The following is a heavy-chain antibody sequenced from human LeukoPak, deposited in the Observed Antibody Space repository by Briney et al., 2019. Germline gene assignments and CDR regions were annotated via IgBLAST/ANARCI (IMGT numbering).Heavy chain of an antibody. CDR2: IYYSGST. D-gene: IGHD5-18*01. J-gene: IGHJ5*02. CDR3: ARDLRWDNTAMVSNWFDP. CDR1: GGSISSGDYY. Sequence: PSETLSLTCTVSGGSISSGDYYWSWIRQPPGKGLEWIGYIYYSGSTYYNPSLKSRVTISVDTSENQFSLKLSSVTAADTAVYYCARDLRWDNTAMVSNWFDPWGQGTLVTVSS. V-gene: IGHV4-30-4*01.